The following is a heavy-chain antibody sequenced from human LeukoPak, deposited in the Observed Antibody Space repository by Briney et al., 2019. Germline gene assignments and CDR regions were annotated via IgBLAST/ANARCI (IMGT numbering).Heavy chain of an antibody. V-gene: IGHV3-30-3*01. D-gene: IGHD6-13*01. CDR2: ISYDGSNK. J-gene: IGHJ6*02. Sequence: PGGSLRLSCAASGFTFSSYAMHWVRQAPGKGLEWVAVISYDGSNKYYADSVKGRFTISRDNSKNTLYLQMNSLRAEDTAVYYCASQVSSSWYSVGYYYYGMDVWGQGTTVTVSS. CDR1: GFTFSSYA. CDR3: ASQVSSSWYSVGYYYYGMDV.